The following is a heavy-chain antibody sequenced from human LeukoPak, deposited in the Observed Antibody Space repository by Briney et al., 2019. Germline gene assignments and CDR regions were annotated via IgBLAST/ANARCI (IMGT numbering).Heavy chain of an antibody. V-gene: IGHV4-30-4*08. CDR3: ARVGRVTMAQGD. D-gene: IGHD3-10*01. J-gene: IGHJ4*02. Sequence: SETLSLTCTVSGGSISSGDYYWSWIRQPPGKGLEWIGYIYYSGSTYYSPSLKSRVTISVDTSKNQFSLKLSSVTAADTAVYYCARVGRVTMAQGDWGQGTLVTVSS. CDR2: IYYSGST. CDR1: GGSISSGDYY.